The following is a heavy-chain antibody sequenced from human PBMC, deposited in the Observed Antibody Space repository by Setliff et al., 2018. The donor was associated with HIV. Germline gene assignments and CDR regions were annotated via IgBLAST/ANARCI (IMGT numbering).Heavy chain of an antibody. V-gene: IGHV1-18*01. CDR3: ARDFYDMGRWFGELRPFDY. D-gene: IGHD3-10*01. Sequence: ASVKVSCKASGYTFTIYGITWVRQAPGQGLEWMGWISGYNGKTNYAQKYQDRVTMTTNISTSMAYMEVRGLTSDDTAVYYCARDFYDMGRWFGELRPFDYWGQGTLVTVSS. CDR2: ISGYNGKT. J-gene: IGHJ4*02. CDR1: GYTFTIYG.